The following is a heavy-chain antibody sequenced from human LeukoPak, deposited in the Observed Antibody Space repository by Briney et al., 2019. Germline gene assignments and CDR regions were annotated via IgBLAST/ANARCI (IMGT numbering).Heavy chain of an antibody. D-gene: IGHD1-26*01. CDR3: AKIGSYSGSFDY. V-gene: IGHV3-23*01. CDR2: IIGSGGST. Sequence: GGSLRLSCAASGFTFSSYAMSWVRQAPGKGLEWVSAIIGSGGSTYYADSVKGRFTISRDNSKNTLYLQMNSLRAEDTAVYSCAKIGSYSGSFDYWGQGPLVTVSS. J-gene: IGHJ4*02. CDR1: GFTFSSYA.